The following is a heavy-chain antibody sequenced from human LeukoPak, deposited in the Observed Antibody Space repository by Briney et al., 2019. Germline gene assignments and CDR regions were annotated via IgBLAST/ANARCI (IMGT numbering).Heavy chain of an antibody. J-gene: IGHJ4*02. CDR3: AKGGTAMAHGIDY. CDR1: GFTFSDYY. Sequence: GGSLRLSCAASGFTFSDYYMSWIRQALGKGLEWVSYISTSGSTIYYTDSVKGRFTISRDNAKNSLYLQMNSLRAEDTAVYYCAKGGTAMAHGIDYWGQGTLVTVSS. V-gene: IGHV3-11*04. CDR2: ISTSGSTI. D-gene: IGHD5-18*01.